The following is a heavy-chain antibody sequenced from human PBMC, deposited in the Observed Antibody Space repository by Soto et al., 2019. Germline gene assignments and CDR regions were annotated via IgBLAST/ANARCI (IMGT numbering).Heavy chain of an antibody. Sequence: QVQLEQSGAEVKRPGSSVKVSCKAFGGSLNNYGISWVRQAPGQGLEWLGGLVPMYGTIKYGQKLPGRLIFTVDKSTSTANMQLTSLRREDTAVYYCARSRSDHRDMYFGSWSSLDYWGQGTLVTVSS. CDR3: ARSRSDHRDMYFGSWSSLDY. CDR2: LVPMYGTI. V-gene: IGHV1-69*06. J-gene: IGHJ4*02. D-gene: IGHD3-10*01. CDR1: GGSLNNYG.